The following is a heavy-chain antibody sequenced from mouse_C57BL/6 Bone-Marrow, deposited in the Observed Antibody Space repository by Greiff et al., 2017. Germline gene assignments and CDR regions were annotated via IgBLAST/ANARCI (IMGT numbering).Heavy chain of an antibody. CDR1: GYTFTSYG. D-gene: IGHD4-1*01. CDR2: IYPSSGNT. Sequence: VQLQQSGAELARPGASVKLSCKASGYTFTSYGISWVKQRTGQGLEWIGEIYPSSGNTYYHEKFTGKATLTADKSSSTAYMALRSRTSEDSAVYFCARRSLGAWFAYGGQGTLVTVSA. V-gene: IGHV1-81*01. CDR3: ARRSLGAWFAY. J-gene: IGHJ3*01.